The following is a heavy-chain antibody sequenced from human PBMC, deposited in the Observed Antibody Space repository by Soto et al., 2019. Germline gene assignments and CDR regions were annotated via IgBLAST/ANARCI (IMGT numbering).Heavy chain of an antibody. CDR1: GFTFSSYA. J-gene: IGHJ4*02. CDR3: AKVPGYDSSGYYVG. Sequence: AGSLRLSCAASGFTFSSYAMSWVRQAPGKGLEWVSAISGSGGSTYYADSVKGRFTISRDNSKNTLYLQMNSLRAEDTAVYYCAKVPGYDSSGYYVGWGQGTLVTVSS. V-gene: IGHV3-23*01. CDR2: ISGSGGST. D-gene: IGHD3-22*01.